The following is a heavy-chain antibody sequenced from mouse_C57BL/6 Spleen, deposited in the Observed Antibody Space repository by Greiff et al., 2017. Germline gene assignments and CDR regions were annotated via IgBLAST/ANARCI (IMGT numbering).Heavy chain of an antibody. Sequence: VKLQQSGAELVRPGASVTLSCKASGYTFTDYEMHWVKQTPVHGLEWIGAIDPETGGTAYNQKFKGKAILTADKSSSTAYMELRSLTSEDSAVYYCTRGTYDGYWGQGTSVTVSS. D-gene: IGHD2-3*01. CDR1: GYTFTDYE. V-gene: IGHV1-15*01. CDR3: TRGTYDGY. CDR2: IDPETGGT. J-gene: IGHJ4*01.